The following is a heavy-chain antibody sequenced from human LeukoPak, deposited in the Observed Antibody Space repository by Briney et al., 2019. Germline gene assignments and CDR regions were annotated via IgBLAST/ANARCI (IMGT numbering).Heavy chain of an antibody. CDR2: IYYSGST. CDR1: GGSISSSSYY. V-gene: IGHV4-39*07. D-gene: IGHD6-19*01. CDR3: ASRNIAVAAKNY. J-gene: IGHJ4*02. Sequence: ASETLSLTCTVSGGSISSSSYYWVWIRQPPGKGLEWIGSIYYSGSTYYNPSLKSRVTISVDTSKNQFSLKLSSVTAADTAVYYCASRNIAVAAKNYWGQGTLVTVSS.